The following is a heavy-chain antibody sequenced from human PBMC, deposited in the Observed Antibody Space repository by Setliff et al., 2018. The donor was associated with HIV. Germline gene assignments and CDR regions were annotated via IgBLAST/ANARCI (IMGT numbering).Heavy chain of an antibody. Sequence: ASVKVSCKISGYTLTGLAIHWVRQAPGEGLKWMGGSDRDEGEPIYTQRLQGRVTMTGDTSTDTAYLELSSLRSEDTAMYYCASRLKWLIPYRGAFDIWGQGTMVTVSS. D-gene: IGHD6-19*01. CDR3: ASRLKWLIPYRGAFDI. J-gene: IGHJ3*02. V-gene: IGHV1-24*01. CDR2: SDRDEGEP. CDR1: GYTLTGLA.